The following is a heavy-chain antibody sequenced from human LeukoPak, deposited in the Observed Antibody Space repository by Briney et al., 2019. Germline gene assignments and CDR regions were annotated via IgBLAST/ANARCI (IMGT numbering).Heavy chain of an antibody. CDR2: ISSYNGNT. J-gene: IGHJ5*02. Sequence: SSVTVSCTASGYTFTSYGISWVRQAPGQRLEWMGWISSYNGNTNYAQKLHGRVTMTTDTSTSTAYMELRSLRSDDTAVYYCARDRSLYYYDSSGLEGFDPWGQGTLVTVSS. D-gene: IGHD3-22*01. CDR1: GYTFTSYG. CDR3: ARDRSLYYYDSSGLEGFDP. V-gene: IGHV1-18*01.